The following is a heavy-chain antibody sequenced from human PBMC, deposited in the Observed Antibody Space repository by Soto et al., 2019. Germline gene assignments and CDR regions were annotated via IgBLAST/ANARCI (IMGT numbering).Heavy chain of an antibody. CDR3: ARGPSYSDSYFDY. V-gene: IGHV3-30*03. J-gene: IGHJ4*02. Sequence: GGSLRLSCVASGFPFSNYAMHWVRQPPGKGLQWLAVISYDGNNKYYADSVEGRFTISRDNSKNTVYLQMNSLRLEDTAVYYCARGPSYSDSYFDYWGQGTLVTVSS. CDR1: GFPFSNYA. D-gene: IGHD4-17*01. CDR2: ISYDGNNK.